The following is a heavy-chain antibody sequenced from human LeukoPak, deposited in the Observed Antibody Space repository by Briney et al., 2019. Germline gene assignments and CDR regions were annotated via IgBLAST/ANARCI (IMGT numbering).Heavy chain of an antibody. D-gene: IGHD6-13*01. Sequence: GGSLRLSCAASGFTFSSYAMSWVRQAPGKGLEWVSAISGSGGSTYYADSVKGRFTISRDNSKNTLYLQMNSLRAEDTTVYYCAKGSSSWSDFDYWGQGTLVTVSS. CDR1: GFTFSSYA. V-gene: IGHV3-23*01. CDR3: AKGSSSWSDFDY. CDR2: ISGSGGST. J-gene: IGHJ4*02.